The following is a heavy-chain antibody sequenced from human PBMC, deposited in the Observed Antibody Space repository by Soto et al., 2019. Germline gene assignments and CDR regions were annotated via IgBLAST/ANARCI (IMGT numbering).Heavy chain of an antibody. Sequence: PSETLSLTCAVYGGSFSGYYWSWIRQPPGKGLEWIGEINHSGSTNYNPSLKSRVTISVDTSKNQFSLKLSSVTAADTAVYYCARVVGHITIFGLDYYYYYMDVWGKGTTVTVSS. J-gene: IGHJ6*03. CDR1: GGSFSGYY. D-gene: IGHD3-3*01. V-gene: IGHV4-34*01. CDR2: INHSGST. CDR3: ARVVGHITIFGLDYYYYYMDV.